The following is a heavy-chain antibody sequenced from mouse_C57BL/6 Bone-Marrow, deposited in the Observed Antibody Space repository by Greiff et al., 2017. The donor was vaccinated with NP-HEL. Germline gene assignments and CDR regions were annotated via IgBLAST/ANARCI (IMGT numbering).Heavy chain of an antibody. CDR3: ASYYYGSSYGYAMDY. Sequence: EVQLVESGPSLVRPSQTLSLTCTVTGFSINSDCYWIWIRQFPGNKLEYIGYTFYSGIPYYNPSLESRTYITRDTSKNQFSLKLSSVTTEDTATYYCASYYYGSSYGYAMDYWGQGTSVTVSS. D-gene: IGHD1-1*01. V-gene: IGHV3-3*01. CDR1: GFSINSDCY. J-gene: IGHJ4*01. CDR2: TFYSGIP.